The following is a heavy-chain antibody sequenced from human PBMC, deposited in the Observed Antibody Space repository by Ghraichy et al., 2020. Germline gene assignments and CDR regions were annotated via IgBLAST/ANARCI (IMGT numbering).Heavy chain of an antibody. D-gene: IGHD6-13*01. V-gene: IGHV3-30*18. CDR2: ISYDGSNK. Sequence: SLRLSCAASGFTFSSYGMHWVRQAPGKGLEWVAVISYDGSNKYYADSVKGRFTISRDNSKNTLYLQMNSLRAEDTAVYYCAKQNAAAGSPFAYWGQGTLVTVSS. CDR1: GFTFSSYG. J-gene: IGHJ4*02. CDR3: AKQNAAAGSPFAY.